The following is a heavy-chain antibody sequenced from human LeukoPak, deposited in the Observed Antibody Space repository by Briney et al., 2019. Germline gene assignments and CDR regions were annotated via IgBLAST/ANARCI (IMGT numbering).Heavy chain of an antibody. Sequence: SETLSVNCTVSGDSISSYYWSWMRQPPGKGLEWIGYIYFSGTTYYNPSLKSRVTISIDTSENQFFLKMDSVTAADTAVYYCARRPSSIPGYFDLRGRGTLVTVSS. CDR3: ARRPSSIPGYFDL. J-gene: IGHJ2*01. V-gene: IGHV4-59*01. D-gene: IGHD6-6*01. CDR2: IYFSGTT. CDR1: GDSISSYY.